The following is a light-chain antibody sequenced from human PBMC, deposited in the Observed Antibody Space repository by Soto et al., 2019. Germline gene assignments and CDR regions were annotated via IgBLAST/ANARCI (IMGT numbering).Light chain of an antibody. CDR2: GAS. J-gene: IGKJ2*01. Sequence: DIQMTQSPSLLSASVGDRVIITCRANQSISTWLAWHQQEPGKAPKLLIYGASSLKSGVPSRFSGSGSGTEFTLSIIGLQPVDFATYYCQQYNSDPYTFGQGTKLEIK. CDR3: QQYNSDPYT. V-gene: IGKV1-5*01. CDR1: QSISTW.